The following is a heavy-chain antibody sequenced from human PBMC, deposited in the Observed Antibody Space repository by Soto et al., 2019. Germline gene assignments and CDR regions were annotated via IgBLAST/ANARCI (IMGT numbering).Heavy chain of an antibody. Sequence: LSLTCVISGDSVSSNTASWNWIRQSPSRGLEWLGRTYFRSKWYNDYAVSVKSRIIINPDTSNNQFSLQLNSVTPEDTAVYFCAKGDNLGPKTGYAFDPWGQGIMVTVSS. J-gene: IGHJ5*02. CDR3: AKGDNLGPKTGYAFDP. V-gene: IGHV6-1*01. CDR2: TYFRSKWYN. CDR1: GDSVSSNTAS. D-gene: IGHD5-12*01.